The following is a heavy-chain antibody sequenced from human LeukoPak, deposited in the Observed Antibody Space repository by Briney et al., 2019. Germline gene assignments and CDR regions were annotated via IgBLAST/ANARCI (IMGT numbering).Heavy chain of an antibody. J-gene: IGHJ4*02. CDR2: ISSSSRYI. CDR3: ARGLTGSGSPLDY. D-gene: IGHD3-10*01. V-gene: IGHV3-21*01. CDR1: GFTFSSYS. Sequence: PGGSLRLSCAASGFTFSSYSMNWVRQAPGKGLEWVSSISSSSRYIYYADSVKGRFTISRDNAKNSLYLQMNSLRVEDTAVYYCARGLTGSGSPLDYWGQGTLVTVSS.